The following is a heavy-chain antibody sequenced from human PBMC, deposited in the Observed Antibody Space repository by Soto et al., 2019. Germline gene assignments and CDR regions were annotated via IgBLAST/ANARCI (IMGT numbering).Heavy chain of an antibody. CDR2: LSGSGGTT. CDR1: GFTFSSYA. Sequence: EVQLLESGGGLVQPGGSLRLSCAASGFTFSSYAMSWVRQAPGKGLEWVSALSGSGGTTYYADSVKGRFTISRDNSKNKLYLQMNSLRAEGTAVYYFAKGESSSWSLLVYWGQGTLVTGSS. D-gene: IGHD6-13*01. J-gene: IGHJ4*02. CDR3: AKGESSSWSLLVY. V-gene: IGHV3-23*01.